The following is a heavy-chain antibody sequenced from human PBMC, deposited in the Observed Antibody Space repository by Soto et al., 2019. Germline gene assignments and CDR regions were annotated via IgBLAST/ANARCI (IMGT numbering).Heavy chain of an antibody. J-gene: IGHJ4*02. CDR3: ARGDDYADY. Sequence: QVHLLQSGAEVKKPGASVRVSGMTSGYNFPSYGITWVRLAPGQGLEWMGWISAYNGDTNFAQKLQERVTMTTNTSTSTAYMELRNLRSDDTAMYYCARGDDYADYWGQGTLVTVSS. CDR1: GYNFPSYG. CDR2: ISAYNGDT. V-gene: IGHV1-18*01.